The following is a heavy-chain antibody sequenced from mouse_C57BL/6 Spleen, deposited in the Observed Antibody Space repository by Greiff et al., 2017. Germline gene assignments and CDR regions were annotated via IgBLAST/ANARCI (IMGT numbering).Heavy chain of an antibody. V-gene: IGHV3-6*01. CDR2: ISYDGSN. Sequence: EVKLMESGPGLVKPSQSLSLTCSVTGYSITSGYYWNWIRQFPGNKLEWMGYISYDGSNNYNPSLKNRISITRDTSKNQFFLKLNSVTTEDTATYYCARAEELGLFDYWGQGTTLTVSS. CDR3: ARAEELGLFDY. CDR1: GYSITSGYY. J-gene: IGHJ2*01. D-gene: IGHD4-1*01.